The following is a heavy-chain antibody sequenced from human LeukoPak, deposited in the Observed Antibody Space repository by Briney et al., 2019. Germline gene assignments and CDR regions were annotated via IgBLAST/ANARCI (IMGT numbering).Heavy chain of an antibody. CDR3: ARDNVEIVAPDY. J-gene: IGHJ4*02. V-gene: IGHV4-61*01. CDR2: IYYSGST. Sequence: SETPSLTCTVSGGSVSSSSYYWSWIRQPPGKGLEWIGYIYYSGSTNYNPSLKSRVTISLDTSKNQFSLKLSSVTAADTAVYYCARDNVEIVAPDYWGQGTLVTVSS. D-gene: IGHD5-12*01. CDR1: GGSVSSSSYY.